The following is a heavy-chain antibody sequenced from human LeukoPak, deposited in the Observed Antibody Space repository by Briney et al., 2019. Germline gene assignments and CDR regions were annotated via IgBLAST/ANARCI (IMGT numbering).Heavy chain of an antibody. V-gene: IGHV3-7*01. Sequence: GGSLRLPCAASGFTFSTYWMIWVRQAPGKGLQWVASIKQDGSEKYYVDSVKGRFTISRDNGKNSLYLQMNSLRADDTAVYYCASESYSRGWYLWGQGTLVTVSS. CDR3: ASESYSRGWYL. CDR1: GFTFSTYW. D-gene: IGHD6-19*01. J-gene: IGHJ4*02. CDR2: IKQDGSEK.